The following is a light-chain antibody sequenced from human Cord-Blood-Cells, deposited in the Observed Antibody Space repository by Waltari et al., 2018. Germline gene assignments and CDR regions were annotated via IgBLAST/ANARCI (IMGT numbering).Light chain of an antibody. Sequence: QSVLTQPPSASGTPGQRVTISCSGSSSNIGRNYVYWYQQLSGTAPTLLIYRNNQRPSGVPDRFSGSKSGTSASLAISGLRSEDEADYYCAAWDDSLSGYVFGTGTKVTVL. J-gene: IGLJ1*01. CDR1: SSNIGRNY. CDR2: RNN. V-gene: IGLV1-47*01. CDR3: AAWDDSLSGYV.